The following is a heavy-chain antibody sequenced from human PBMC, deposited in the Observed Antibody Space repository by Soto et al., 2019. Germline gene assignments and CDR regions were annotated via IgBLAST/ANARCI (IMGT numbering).Heavy chain of an antibody. Sequence: PSETLSLTCAVSGGSISSYYWSWIRQPPGKGLEWIGYIYYSGSTNYNPSLKSRVTISVDTSKNQFSLKLSSVTAADTAVYYCARHGYGSGSYYTLPFDYWGQGTLVTVSS. J-gene: IGHJ4*02. D-gene: IGHD3-10*01. CDR2: IYYSGST. V-gene: IGHV4-59*08. CDR3: ARHGYGSGSYYTLPFDY. CDR1: GGSISSYY.